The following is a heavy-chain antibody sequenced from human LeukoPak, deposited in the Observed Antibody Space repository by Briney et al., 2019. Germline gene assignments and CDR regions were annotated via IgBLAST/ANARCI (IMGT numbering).Heavy chain of an antibody. Sequence: SETLSLTCAVSGYSISSGYYWGWIRQPPGKGLEWIGSIYHSGSTYYNPSLKSRVTISVDTSKNQFSLKLSSVTAADTAVYYCARVETEGLYYDYWGQGTLVTVSS. CDR1: GYSISSGYY. J-gene: IGHJ4*02. V-gene: IGHV4-38-2*01. CDR2: IYHSGST. CDR3: ARVETEGLYYDY.